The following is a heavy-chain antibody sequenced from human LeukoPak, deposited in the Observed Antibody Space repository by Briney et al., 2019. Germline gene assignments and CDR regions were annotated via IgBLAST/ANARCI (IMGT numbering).Heavy chain of an antibody. V-gene: IGHV3-48*03. CDR3: ARGHWNAKAYYYHVNV. CDR1: GFSFSSYE. D-gene: IGHD1-1*01. CDR2: IRSSGDTI. Sequence: GGSLRLSCAASGFSFSSYEMNWVRQAPGKGLEWVSYIRSSGDTIYYADSVKGRFTISRDNARNSLYLQMNSLRAEDTAVYFCARGHWNAKAYYYHVNVWGKGTTVTVSS. J-gene: IGHJ6*03.